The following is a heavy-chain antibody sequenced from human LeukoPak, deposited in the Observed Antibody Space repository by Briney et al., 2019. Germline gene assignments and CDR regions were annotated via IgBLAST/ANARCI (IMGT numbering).Heavy chain of an antibody. V-gene: IGHV4-34*01. CDR1: GGSFSGYY. D-gene: IGHD3-22*01. J-gene: IGHJ4*02. Sequence: SETLSLTCAVYGGSFSGYYWSWIRQPSGKGLEWIGEINHSGSTNYNPSLKSRVTISVDTSKNQFSLKLSSVTAADTAVYYCATGYYYDSSGRYYFDYWGQGTLVTVSS. CDR2: INHSGST. CDR3: ATGYYYDSSGRYYFDY.